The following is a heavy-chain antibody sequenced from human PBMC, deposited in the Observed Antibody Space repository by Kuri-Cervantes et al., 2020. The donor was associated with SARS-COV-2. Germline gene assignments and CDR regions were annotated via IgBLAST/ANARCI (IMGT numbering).Heavy chain of an antibody. Sequence: SETLSLTCAVYGGSFSGYFWSWIRQPPGKGLEWIGEINHSGSTNYNASPKSRVTISVDTSKNQFSLKLNSVTAADTALYYCARGRADLWPYYYYYYMDVWGKGTTVTVSS. CDR1: GGSFSGYF. CDR3: ARGRADLWPYYYYYYMDV. D-gene: IGHD3-10*01. V-gene: IGHV4-34*01. J-gene: IGHJ6*03. CDR2: INHSGST.